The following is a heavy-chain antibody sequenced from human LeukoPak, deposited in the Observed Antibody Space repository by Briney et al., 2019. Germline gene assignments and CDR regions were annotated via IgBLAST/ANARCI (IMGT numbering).Heavy chain of an antibody. CDR2: ISYDGSNK. Sequence: PGGSLRLSCAASGFTFSSYAMHWVRQAPGKGLEWVAVISYDGSNKYYADSVKGRFTISRDNSKNTLYLQMNSLRAEDTAVYYCARDPAAVYSSSWPREADYWGQGTLVTVSS. J-gene: IGHJ4*02. D-gene: IGHD6-13*01. V-gene: IGHV3-30-3*01. CDR1: GFTFSSYA. CDR3: ARDPAAVYSSSWPREADY.